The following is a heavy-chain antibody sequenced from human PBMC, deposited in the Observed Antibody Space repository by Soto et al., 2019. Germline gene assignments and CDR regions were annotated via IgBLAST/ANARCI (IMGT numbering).Heavy chain of an antibody. Sequence: NPSETLSLTCAVSGDSFISIYHWAWIRQSPGRGLEWIASIYHTGTTYYTPSLESRVTISVDTSKNQFSLRLSSVTAADSAVYFCARTDNVGYYQHFGQGNLVTVSS. CDR2: IYHTGTT. CDR1: GDSFISIYH. J-gene: IGHJ1*01. V-gene: IGHV4-38-2*01. D-gene: IGHD3-3*01. CDR3: ARTDNVGYYQH.